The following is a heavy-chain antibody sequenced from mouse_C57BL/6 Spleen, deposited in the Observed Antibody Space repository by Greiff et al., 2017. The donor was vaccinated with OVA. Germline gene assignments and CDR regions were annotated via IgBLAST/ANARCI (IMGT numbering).Heavy chain of an antibody. J-gene: IGHJ4*01. Sequence: VQLQQPGAELVMPGASVKLSCKASGYTFTSYWMHWVKQRPGQGLEWIGEIDPSDSYTNYNQKFKGKSTLTVDKSSSTAYMQLSSLTSEDSAVYYCARRGYDYDEGYYAMDYWGQGTSVTVSS. V-gene: IGHV1-69*01. CDR3: ARRGYDYDEGYYAMDY. CDR2: IDPSDSYT. CDR1: GYTFTSYW. D-gene: IGHD2-4*01.